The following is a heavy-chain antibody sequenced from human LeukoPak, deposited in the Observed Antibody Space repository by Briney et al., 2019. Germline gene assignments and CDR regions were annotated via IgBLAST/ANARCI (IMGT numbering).Heavy chain of an antibody. Sequence: SVKVSCKASGGTFSSYAISWVRQAPGQGLEWMGRIIPILGIANYAQKFQGRVTITADKSTSTAYMELSSLRSEDTAVYYCASSAIYSSGWYVDYWGQGTLVTASS. V-gene: IGHV1-69*04. D-gene: IGHD6-19*01. J-gene: IGHJ4*02. CDR2: IIPILGIA. CDR1: GGTFSSYA. CDR3: ASSAIYSSGWYVDY.